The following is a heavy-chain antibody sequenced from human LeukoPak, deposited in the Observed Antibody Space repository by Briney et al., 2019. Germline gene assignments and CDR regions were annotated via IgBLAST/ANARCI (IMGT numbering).Heavy chain of an antibody. J-gene: IGHJ4*02. CDR2: ISGSGNFI. CDR3: ARGSGEL. D-gene: IGHD1-26*01. V-gene: IGHV3-48*01. CDR1: GFTFTSYT. Sequence: GGSLRPSCAASGFTFTSYTMNWVRQAPGKGLGWISHISGSGNFIYYADSVEGRFTISRDNSKNTLYLQMNSLRAEDTAVYYCARGSGELWGQGTLVTVSS.